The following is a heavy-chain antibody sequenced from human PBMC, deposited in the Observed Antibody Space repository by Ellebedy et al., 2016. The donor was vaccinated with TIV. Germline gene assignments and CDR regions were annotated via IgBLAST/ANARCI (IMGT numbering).Heavy chain of an antibody. D-gene: IGHD3-16*02. J-gene: IGHJ5*02. CDR2: IYYSGST. CDR3: ARDRSVWGNYRPGNQS. CDR1: GGSISNGDYY. V-gene: IGHV4-30-4*01. Sequence: SETLSLXCSVSGGSISNGDYYWSWIRQPPGKGLEWIGHIYYSGSTDYNPSLKSRVIISIDTSNNQFSLKLTSMTAADTAVYYCARDRSVWGNYRPGNQSWGQGSRVTVSS.